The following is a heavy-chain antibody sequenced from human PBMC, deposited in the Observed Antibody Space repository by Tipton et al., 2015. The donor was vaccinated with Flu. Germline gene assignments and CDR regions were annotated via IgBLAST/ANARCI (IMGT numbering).Heavy chain of an antibody. CDR1: GGSFSGYY. D-gene: IGHD1-26*01. CDR3: ARGWYEYDTCGTYRGSYQLSGIDV. V-gene: IGHV4-34*01. J-gene: IGHJ6*02. CDR2: INHSGST. Sequence: TLSLTCAVYGGSFSGYYWSWIRQPPGKGLEWIGEINHSGSTNYNPSLKSRVTISVDTSKNQFSLTLISGTAADTAVYFCARGWYEYDTCGTYRGSYQLSGIDVWSQVTTVTVSS.